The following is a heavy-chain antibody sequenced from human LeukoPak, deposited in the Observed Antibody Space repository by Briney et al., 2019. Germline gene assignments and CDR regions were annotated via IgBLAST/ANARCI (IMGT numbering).Heavy chain of an antibody. CDR1: GGSMSSYY. V-gene: IGHV4-59*01. Sequence: SETLSLTCTVSGGSMSSYYWTWIRQPPGKGLEWIGYIYYSGSTNYNPSLKSRVTISVDTSKNQFSLKLSSVTAADTAVYYCARGFDYDSSGYPVSYNWFDPWGQGTLVTVSS. CDR2: IYYSGST. D-gene: IGHD3-22*01. CDR3: ARGFDYDSSGYPVSYNWFDP. J-gene: IGHJ5*02.